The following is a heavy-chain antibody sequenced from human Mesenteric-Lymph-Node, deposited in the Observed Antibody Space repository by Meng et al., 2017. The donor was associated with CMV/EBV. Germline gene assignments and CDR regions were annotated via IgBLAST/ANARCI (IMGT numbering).Heavy chain of an antibody. CDR1: GGSISSSSYY. V-gene: IGHV4-39*07. J-gene: IGHJ6*02. Sequence: SETLSLTCTVSGGSISSSSYYWGWIRQPPGKGLEWIGSIYYSGSTYYNPSLKSRVTISVDTSKNQFSLKLSSVTAADTAVYYCARVPVDRSYYYGIDVWGQGTTVTV. CDR3: ARVPVDRSYYYGIDV. D-gene: IGHD5-12*01. CDR2: IYYSGST.